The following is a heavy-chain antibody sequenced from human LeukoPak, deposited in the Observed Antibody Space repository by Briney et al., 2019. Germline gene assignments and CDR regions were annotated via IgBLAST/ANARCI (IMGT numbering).Heavy chain of an antibody. CDR1: GFIFSSYS. D-gene: IGHD3-16*01. V-gene: IGHV3-30*02. CDR2: IRYDGSNK. CDR3: AKDGTLYGDYYHYYMDV. J-gene: IGHJ6*03. Sequence: GGSLRLSSAASGFIFSSYSMNWVRQAPGKGLEWVAFIRYDGSNKYYADSVKGRFTISRDNSKNTLYLQMNSLRAEDTAVYYCAKDGTLYGDYYHYYMDVWGKGTTVTISS.